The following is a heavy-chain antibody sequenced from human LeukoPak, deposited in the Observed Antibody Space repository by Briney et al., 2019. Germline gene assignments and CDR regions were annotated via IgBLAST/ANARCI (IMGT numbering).Heavy chain of an antibody. CDR3: ARAPHFFDTSGSRYYFDY. V-gene: IGHV4-38-2*02. D-gene: IGHD3-22*01. CDR1: GYSISTGYY. J-gene: IGHJ4*02. Sequence: SETLSLTCTVSGYSISTGYYWGWIRQPPGKGLEWIGTFYHGGSTYYSPSLMSRVTISVDTSNNQFSLILSSVTAADTAVYYCARAPHFFDTSGSRYYFDYWGQGALVTVSS. CDR2: FYHGGST.